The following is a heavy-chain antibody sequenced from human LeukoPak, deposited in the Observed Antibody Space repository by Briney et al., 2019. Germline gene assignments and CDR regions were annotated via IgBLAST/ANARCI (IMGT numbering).Heavy chain of an antibody. CDR2: INPNSGGT. Sequence: GASVKVSCKASGYTFTGYYMHWVRQAPGQGLEWMGWINPNSGGTNYAQKFQGRVTITADKSTSTAYMELSSLRSEDTAVYYCARVASGGYAPTYIDYWGQGTLVTVSS. CDR3: ARVASGGYAPTYIDY. V-gene: IGHV1-2*02. J-gene: IGHJ4*02. D-gene: IGHD5-12*01. CDR1: GYTFTGYY.